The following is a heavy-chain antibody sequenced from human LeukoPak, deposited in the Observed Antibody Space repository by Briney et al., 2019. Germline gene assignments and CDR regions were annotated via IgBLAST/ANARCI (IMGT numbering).Heavy chain of an antibody. D-gene: IGHD1-26*01. Sequence: PGRSLRLSCAASGFTFSSYGMHWVRQAPGKGLEWVAVISYDGSNKYYADSVRGRFTISRDNANNVLYLQMNSLRAEDTAVYYCARDPTYYLRYGYFDSWGQGTLVTVSS. J-gene: IGHJ4*02. CDR3: ARDPTYYLRYGYFDS. CDR1: GFTFSSYG. CDR2: ISYDGSNK. V-gene: IGHV3-30*03.